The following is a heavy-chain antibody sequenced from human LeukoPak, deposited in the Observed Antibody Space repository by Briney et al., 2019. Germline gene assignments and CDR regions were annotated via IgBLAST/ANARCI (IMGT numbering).Heavy chain of an antibody. Sequence: SETLSLTCTVSGGSISSSSYYWGWIRQPPGKGLEWIGSIYYSGSTYYNPSLESRVTISVDTSKNQFSLKLSSVTAADSAVYYCARRHHDFWRPFDSWGQGTLVTVSS. J-gene: IGHJ4*02. CDR1: GGSISSSSYY. CDR3: ARRHHDFWRPFDS. CDR2: IYYSGST. V-gene: IGHV4-39*01. D-gene: IGHD3-3*01.